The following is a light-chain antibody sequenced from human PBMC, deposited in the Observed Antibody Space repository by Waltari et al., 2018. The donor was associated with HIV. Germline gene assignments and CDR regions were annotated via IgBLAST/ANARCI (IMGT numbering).Light chain of an antibody. V-gene: IGLV1-40*01. CDR1: TSNVGARHD. J-gene: IGLJ2*01. CDR2: GFN. CDR3: QSYDSTLSAVI. Sequence: QSVLTQPPSASGAPGQRVTISCTGSTSNVGARHDVHWYQHLLATAPKLLITGFNCRLAEVPDLFSGSESGTSASLAITGLQAEDEAEYYCQSYDSTLSAVIFGGGTKLTVL.